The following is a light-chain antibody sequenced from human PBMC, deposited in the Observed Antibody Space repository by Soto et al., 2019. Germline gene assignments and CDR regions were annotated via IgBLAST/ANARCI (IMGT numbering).Light chain of an antibody. Sequence: DIQMTQSPSSLSASVGDRVTITCRASQGISTDLAWYQQKPGKVPQLLIYGASTLHSGVPSRFSGDGSGTDFTLTISSLQPEDVATYYCQKYNSSPWTFGRGTKVEIK. J-gene: IGKJ1*01. CDR1: QGISTD. V-gene: IGKV1-27*01. CDR2: GAS. CDR3: QKYNSSPWT.